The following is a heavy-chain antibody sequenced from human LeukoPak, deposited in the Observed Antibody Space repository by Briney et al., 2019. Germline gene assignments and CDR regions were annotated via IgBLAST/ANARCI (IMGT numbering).Heavy chain of an antibody. J-gene: IGHJ3*02. CDR2: IYTIGST. Sequence: SETLSLTCTVSGGSISSGSYYWSWIRQPAGKGLEWIGRIYTIGSTNSNPSLKSRVTISVDTSKNQFSLKLSSVTAADTAVYYCARHIGGSDYSYAFGIWGQGTMVTVSS. V-gene: IGHV4-61*02. CDR1: GGSISSGSYY. D-gene: IGHD4-11*01. CDR3: ARHIGGSDYSYAFGI.